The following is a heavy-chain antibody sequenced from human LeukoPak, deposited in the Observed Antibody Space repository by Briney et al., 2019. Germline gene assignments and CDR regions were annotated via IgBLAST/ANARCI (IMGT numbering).Heavy chain of an antibody. CDR2: ISGSGGST. CDR3: AKSHGSGSYYSYYYYYYGMDV. Sequence: GGSLRLSCAASGFTFSSYAMSWVRQAPGKGLEWVSAISGSGGSTYYADSVKGRFTISRDNSKNTLYLQMNSLRAEDTAVYYCAKSHGSGSYYSYYYYYYGMDVWGQGTTVTVSS. CDR1: GFTFSSYA. D-gene: IGHD3-10*01. V-gene: IGHV3-23*01. J-gene: IGHJ6*02.